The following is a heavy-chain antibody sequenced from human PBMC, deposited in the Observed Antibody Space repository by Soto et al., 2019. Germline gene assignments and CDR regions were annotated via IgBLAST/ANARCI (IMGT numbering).Heavy chain of an antibody. Sequence: GWSLRLSCAASGFTFSSYAMSWIRQAPGKGLEWVSAISGSGGSTYYADSVKTRFTISRDNSKNTLYLQMNSLTAEDTAVYYCAKRPPDDYSRSSVSCDYWGRGTMVAVS. V-gene: IGHV3-23*01. CDR3: AKRPPDDYSRSSVSCDY. D-gene: IGHD6-6*01. CDR1: GFTFSSYA. CDR2: ISGSGGST. J-gene: IGHJ4*02.